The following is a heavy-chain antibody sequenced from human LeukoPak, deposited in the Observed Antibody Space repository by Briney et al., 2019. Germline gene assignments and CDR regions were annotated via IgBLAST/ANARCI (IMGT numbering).Heavy chain of an antibody. D-gene: IGHD3-10*01. V-gene: IGHV3-33*01. CDR1: GFTFSSYG. J-gene: IGHJ4*02. Sequence: PGRSLRLSCAASGFTFSSYGMHWVRQAPGKGLEWVAVIWYDGSNKYYADSVKGRFTISRDNSKNTLYLQMYSLRAEDTAVYYCARSASGSYYNGPDYWGQGTLVTVSS. CDR3: ARSASGSYYNGPDY. CDR2: IWYDGSNK.